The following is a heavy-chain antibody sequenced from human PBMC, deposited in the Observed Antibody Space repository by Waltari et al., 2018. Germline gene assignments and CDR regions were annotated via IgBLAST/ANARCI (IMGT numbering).Heavy chain of an antibody. CDR1: GGSFSGYY. V-gene: IGHV4-34*01. J-gene: IGHJ6*03. D-gene: IGHD2-21*01. CDR3: ARLANIVVATGYYYYMYV. Sequence: QVQLQQWGAGLLKPSETLSLTCAVYGGSFSGYYWSWIRQPPGKGLEWIGEINHSGSTNYNPSLKSRVTISVDTSKNQFSLKLSSVTAADTAVYYCARLANIVVATGYYYYMYVWGKGTTVTVSS. CDR2: INHSGST.